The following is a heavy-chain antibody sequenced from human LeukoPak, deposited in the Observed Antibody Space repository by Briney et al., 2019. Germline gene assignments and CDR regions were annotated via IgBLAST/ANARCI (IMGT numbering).Heavy chain of an antibody. V-gene: IGHV3-21*01. J-gene: IGHJ4*02. Sequence: PGGSLRLSCAASGFTFSSYSMNWVRQAPGKGLEWVSSISSSSSYIYYADSVKGRFTISRDNAKNSLYLRMNSLRAEDTAVYYCARDGGYCSSTSCYDYFDYWGQGTLVTVSS. CDR3: ARDGGYCSSTSCYDYFDY. D-gene: IGHD2-2*01. CDR1: GFTFSSYS. CDR2: ISSSSSYI.